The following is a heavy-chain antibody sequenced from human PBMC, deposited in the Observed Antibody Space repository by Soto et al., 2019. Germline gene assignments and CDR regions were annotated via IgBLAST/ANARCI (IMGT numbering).Heavy chain of an antibody. CDR3: ARDIYGDHDRGGFDY. D-gene: IGHD4-17*01. J-gene: IGHJ4*02. V-gene: IGHV4-31*03. Sequence: PSETLSLTCTVSGGSISSGGYYWSWIRQHPGKGLEWIGYIYYSGSTYYNPSLKSRVTISVDTSKNQFSLKLSSVTAADTAVYYCARDIYGDHDRGGFDYWGQGTLVTVSS. CDR1: GGSISSGGYY. CDR2: IYYSGST.